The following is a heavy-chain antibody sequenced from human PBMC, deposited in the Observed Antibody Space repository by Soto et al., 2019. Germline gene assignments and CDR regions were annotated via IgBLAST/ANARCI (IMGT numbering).Heavy chain of an antibody. CDR2: ISYDGSNK. J-gene: IGHJ6*02. D-gene: IGHD3-10*01. Sequence: ESGGGVVQPGRSLRLSCAASGFTFSSYGMHWVRQAPGKGLEWVAVISYDGSNKYYADSVKGRFTISRDNSKNTLYLQMNSLRAEDTAVYYCGKSPVSGYDYYCGMDVWGQGTTVTVSS. CDR3: GKSPVSGYDYYCGMDV. V-gene: IGHV3-30*18. CDR1: GFTFSSYG.